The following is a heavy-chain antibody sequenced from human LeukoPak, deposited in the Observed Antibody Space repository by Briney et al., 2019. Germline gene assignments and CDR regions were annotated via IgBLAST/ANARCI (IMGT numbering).Heavy chain of an antibody. J-gene: IGHJ4*02. Sequence: GGSLRVSCAASGFTFSSYSMNWVRQAPGKGLEWVSSISSSSSYIYYADSVKGRFTISRDNAKNSLYLQMNSLRAEDTAVYYCARDLTVTTEYWGQGTLVTVSS. CDR1: GFTFSSYS. CDR3: ARDLTVTTEY. V-gene: IGHV3-21*01. CDR2: ISSSSSYI. D-gene: IGHD4-17*01.